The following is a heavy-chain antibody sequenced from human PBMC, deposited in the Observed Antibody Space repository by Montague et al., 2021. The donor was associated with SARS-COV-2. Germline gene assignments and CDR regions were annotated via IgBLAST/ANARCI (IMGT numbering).Heavy chain of an antibody. J-gene: IGHJ4*02. CDR2: IDWDDNK. CDR1: GSSLSTSGTC. Sequence: PALVKPTQTLTLTCTFSGSSLSTSGTCVSWIRQPPGKALEWLARIDWDDNKYYSTSLKTRLTISKDTSKNQVVLTMTNMDPVDTATYYCARMSAGATIAFDYWGQGTLVTVSS. V-gene: IGHV2-70*11. D-gene: IGHD1-26*01. CDR3: ARMSAGATIAFDY.